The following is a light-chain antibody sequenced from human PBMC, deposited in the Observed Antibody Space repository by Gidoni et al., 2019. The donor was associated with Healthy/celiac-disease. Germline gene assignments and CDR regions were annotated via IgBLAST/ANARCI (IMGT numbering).Light chain of an antibody. V-gene: IGKV1-33*01. Sequence: IQMTQSPSSLSASVGDRVTITCPASQDISNYLNWYQQKPGKAPKLLIDDASNLETGVPSRFSGSGSGTDFTFTISSLQPEDIATYYCQQYDNLPFTFGPGTKVDIK. CDR2: DAS. CDR1: QDISNY. CDR3: QQYDNLPFT. J-gene: IGKJ3*01.